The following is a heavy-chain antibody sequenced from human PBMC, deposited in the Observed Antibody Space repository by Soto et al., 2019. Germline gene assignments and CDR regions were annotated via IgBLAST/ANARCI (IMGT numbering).Heavy chain of an antibody. D-gene: IGHD3-3*01. CDR2: IIPIFGTA. V-gene: IGHV1-69*13. Sequence: SVKVSCKASGCTFSSYAISCVRQAPGQGLEWMGGIIPIFGTANYAQKFQGRVTITADESTSTAYMELSSLRSEDTAVYYCARANYDFWSGYGMDVWGQGTTVTVSS. J-gene: IGHJ6*02. CDR1: GCTFSSYA. CDR3: ARANYDFWSGYGMDV.